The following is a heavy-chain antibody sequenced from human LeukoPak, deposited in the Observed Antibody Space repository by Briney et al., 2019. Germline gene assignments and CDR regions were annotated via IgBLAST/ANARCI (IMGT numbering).Heavy chain of an antibody. CDR1: GDSVSSNSVA. J-gene: IGHJ3*02. CDR2: TKYRSKWYN. V-gene: IGHV6-1*01. Sequence: SQTLSLTCAISGDSVSSNSVAWDWIRQSPSRGLEWLGRTKYRSKWYNDYAASVKSRITINADTSKNQFSLQLNSVTPEDTAVYYGARRRDGTAFDIWGQGTVVTVSS. CDR3: ARRRDGTAFDI.